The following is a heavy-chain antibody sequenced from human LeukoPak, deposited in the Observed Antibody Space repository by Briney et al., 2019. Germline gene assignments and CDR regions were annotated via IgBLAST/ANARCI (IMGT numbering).Heavy chain of an antibody. D-gene: IGHD3-3*01. CDR1: GGSISSSSYY. J-gene: IGHJ4*02. V-gene: IGHV4-39*01. CDR2: IYYSGST. Sequence: SETLSLTCTVSGGSISSSSYYWGRIRQPPGKGLEWIGSIYYSGSTYYNPSLKSRVTISVDTSKNQFSLKLSSVTAADTAVYYCARHQFNHCDFWSGYFPYYFDYWGQGTLVTVSS. CDR3: ARHQFNHCDFWSGYFPYYFDY.